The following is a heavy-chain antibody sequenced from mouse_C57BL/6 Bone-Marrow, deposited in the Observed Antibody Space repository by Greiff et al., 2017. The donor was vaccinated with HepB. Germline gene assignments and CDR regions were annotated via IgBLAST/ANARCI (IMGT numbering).Heavy chain of an antibody. J-gene: IGHJ4*01. D-gene: IGHD2-2*01. CDR1: GFTFTDYY. CDR3: ARYRGGYPLMDY. CDR2: IRNKANGYTT. Sequence: EVQVVESGGGLVQPGGSLSLSCAASGFTFTDYYMSWVRQPPGKALEWLGFIRNKANGYTTEYSASVKGRFTISRDNSQSILYLQMNALRAEDSATYYCARYRGGYPLMDYWGQGTSVTVSS. V-gene: IGHV7-3*01.